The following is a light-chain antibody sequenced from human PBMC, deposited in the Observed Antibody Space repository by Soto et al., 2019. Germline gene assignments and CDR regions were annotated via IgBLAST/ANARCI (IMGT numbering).Light chain of an antibody. V-gene: IGLV2-14*01. CDR1: SSDVGGYNY. CDR3: SSFTSLSTVV. Sequence: QPVLTQPASVSGSPGQSITISCTGTSSDVGGYNYVSWYQLHPGKAPKLMIYEVSTRPSGVSNRFSASKSGNTASLTISGLQADDEADYYCSSFTSLSTVVFGGGTKLTVL. J-gene: IGLJ2*01. CDR2: EVS.